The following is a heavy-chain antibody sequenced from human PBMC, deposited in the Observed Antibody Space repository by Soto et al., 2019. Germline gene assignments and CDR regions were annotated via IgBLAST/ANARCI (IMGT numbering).Heavy chain of an antibody. Sequence: GGSLRLSCAASGFTFSSYAMSWVRQAPGKGLEWVSGISGSGSSTYYADSVKGRFTISRDNSKNTLYLQMNSLRAEDTAVYYCAKGGLRAGYFYYYYGMDVWGQGTTVTVSS. CDR1: GFTFSSYA. CDR3: AKGGLRAGYFYYYYGMDV. J-gene: IGHJ6*02. CDR2: ISGSGSST. V-gene: IGHV3-23*01. D-gene: IGHD3-9*01.